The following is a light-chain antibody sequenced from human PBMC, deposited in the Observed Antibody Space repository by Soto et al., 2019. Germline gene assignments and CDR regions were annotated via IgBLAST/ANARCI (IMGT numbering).Light chain of an antibody. Sequence: EILLTQPPGTLSLSQGQRATLSCRASQSVSANYLAWYQQKPGQAPRLLIDGASSRATGIPDRFSGSGSGTDFTLTISSLEPEDFAVYYCQQRSNWPITFGQGTRLEIK. CDR3: QQRSNWPIT. V-gene: IGKV3D-20*02. J-gene: IGKJ5*01. CDR1: QSVSANY. CDR2: GAS.